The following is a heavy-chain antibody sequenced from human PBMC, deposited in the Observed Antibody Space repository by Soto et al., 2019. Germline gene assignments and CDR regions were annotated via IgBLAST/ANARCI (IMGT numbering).Heavy chain of an antibody. Sequence: EVQLVESGGGLVQPGGSLRLSCEGSGFTFRNYDMHWVRQGTGKGLEWVSGISAAGDQDYADSVEGRFTIARENAQNTFLLQMSSLRVGDTAVYSCARTDRDFYGLDVWGQGTTVIVSS. CDR3: ARTDRDFYGLDV. V-gene: IGHV3-13*05. CDR1: GFTFRNYD. J-gene: IGHJ6*02. CDR2: ISAAGDQ.